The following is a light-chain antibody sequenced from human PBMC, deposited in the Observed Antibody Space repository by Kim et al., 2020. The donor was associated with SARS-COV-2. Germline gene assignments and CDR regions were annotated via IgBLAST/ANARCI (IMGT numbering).Light chain of an antibody. CDR1: QGISSY. CDR2: AAS. CDR3: QHVSSYPPG. V-gene: IGKV1-9*01. Sequence: DIQLTQSPSFLSASVGDRVTITCRASQGISSYLAWYQQKPGKAPNLLIYAASTLQSGVPSRFSGSGSGTEFTLTISSLQPEDSATYYCQHVSSYPPGFGQGTKVDIK. J-gene: IGKJ1*01.